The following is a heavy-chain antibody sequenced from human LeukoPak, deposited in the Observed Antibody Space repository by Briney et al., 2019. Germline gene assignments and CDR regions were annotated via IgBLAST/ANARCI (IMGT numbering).Heavy chain of an antibody. D-gene: IGHD3-10*01. J-gene: IGHJ4*02. CDR3: ARVADMVRGVIHYYFDY. Sequence: PGGSLRLSCAASGFTFSSYSMNWVRQAPGKGLEGVSSISSSSSYIYYADSVKGRFTISRDNAKNSLYLQMNTLRADATAVYYCARVADMVRGVIHYYFDYWGQGTLVTVSS. V-gene: IGHV3-21*01. CDR2: ISSSSSYI. CDR1: GFTFSSYS.